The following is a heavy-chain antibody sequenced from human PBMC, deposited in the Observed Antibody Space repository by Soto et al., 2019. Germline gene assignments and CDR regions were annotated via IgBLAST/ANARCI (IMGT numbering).Heavy chain of an antibody. CDR3: AKDPNGDYVGAFDG. CDR2: IRGSGVGT. J-gene: IGHJ3*01. CDR1: GFTFSDYA. V-gene: IGHV3-23*01. D-gene: IGHD4-17*01. Sequence: GGSLRLSCVASGFTFSDYAMTWVRQAPGKGLEWVSSIRGSGVGTSYADSVKGRFTISRDNSKNTLYLQMNSLRAEDTAVYYCAKDPNGDYVGAFDGWGQGTRVNVSS.